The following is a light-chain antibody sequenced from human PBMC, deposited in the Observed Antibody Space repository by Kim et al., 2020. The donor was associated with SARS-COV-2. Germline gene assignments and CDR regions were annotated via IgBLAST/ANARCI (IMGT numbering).Light chain of an antibody. CDR2: DVS. V-gene: IGKV1-5*01. J-gene: IGKJ1*01. Sequence: SASVGDRVTITCRARQSISSWLAWYQQKPGKAPTLLIHDVSTLESGVPSRFSGSGSGTEFTLIISSLQPDDFATYYCQQYDTCWTFGQGTKVDIK. CDR3: QQYDTCWT. CDR1: QSISSW.